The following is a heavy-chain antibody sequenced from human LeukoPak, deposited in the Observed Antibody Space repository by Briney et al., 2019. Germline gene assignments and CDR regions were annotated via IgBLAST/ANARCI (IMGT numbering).Heavy chain of an antibody. D-gene: IGHD3-22*01. J-gene: IGHJ4*02. Sequence: GESLKISCNGSGYXFTTYWIGWVRQMPGRGLGWMGIIYPGDSDTRYSPSFQGQVTISADKSISTAYLQWSSLKASDTAMYYCARQFRDSSGYYSYYFDYWGQGTLVTVSS. CDR2: IYPGDSDT. CDR1: GYXFTTYW. CDR3: ARQFRDSSGYYSYYFDY. V-gene: IGHV5-51*01.